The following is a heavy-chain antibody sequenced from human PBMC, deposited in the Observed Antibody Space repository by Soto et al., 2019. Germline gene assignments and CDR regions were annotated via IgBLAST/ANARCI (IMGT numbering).Heavy chain of an antibody. CDR1: GGSLGSYY. CDR2: VFYTGRA. CDR3: ARDGDGGMTTLPYLYSDMDV. J-gene: IGHJ6*02. Sequence: SETLSLTCTVSGGSLGSYYWSWIRQPPGKGLEWIGYVFYTGRANYNASLKSRVSISLDTSNYQSSLRRSYVSAADPAGYYCARDGDGGMTTLPYLYSDMDVWGRGTTVTVAS. D-gene: IGHD4-4*01. V-gene: IGHV4-59*01.